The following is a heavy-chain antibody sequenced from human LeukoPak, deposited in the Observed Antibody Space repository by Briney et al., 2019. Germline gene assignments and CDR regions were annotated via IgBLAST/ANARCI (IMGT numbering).Heavy chain of an antibody. V-gene: IGHV3-21*01. CDR3: ARAGEGGDDAFDI. CDR2: ISSSSSYI. D-gene: IGHD7-27*01. CDR1: GFTFSSYS. Sequence: GGSLRRSCAASGFTFSSYSMNWVRQAPGKGLEWVSSISSSSSYIYYADSVKGRFTISRDNAKNSLYLQMNSLRAEDTAVYYCARAGEGGDDAFDIWGQGTMVTVSS. J-gene: IGHJ3*02.